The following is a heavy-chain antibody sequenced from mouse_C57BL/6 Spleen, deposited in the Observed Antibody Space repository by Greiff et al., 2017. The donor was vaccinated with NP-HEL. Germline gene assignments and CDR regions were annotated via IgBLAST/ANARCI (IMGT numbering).Heavy chain of an antibody. V-gene: IGHV3-6*01. Sequence: EVHLVESGPGLVKPSQSLSLTCSVTGYSITSGYYWNWIRQFPGNKLEWMGYISYDGSNNYNPSLKNRISITRDTSKNQFFLKLNSVTTEDTATYYCARGQGVYYGSSYGAMDYWGQGTSVTVSS. CDR3: ARGQGVYYGSSYGAMDY. CDR2: ISYDGSN. D-gene: IGHD1-1*01. CDR1: GYSITSGYY. J-gene: IGHJ4*01.